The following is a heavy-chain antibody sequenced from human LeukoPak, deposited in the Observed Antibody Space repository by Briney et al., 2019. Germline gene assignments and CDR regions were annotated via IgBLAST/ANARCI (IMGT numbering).Heavy chain of an antibody. V-gene: IGHV3-30*18. J-gene: IGHJ3*02. Sequence: GGSLRLSCAASEFTFSSYGMHWVRQAPGKGLEWVAVISYDGSNKYYADSVKGRFTISRDNSKNTLYLQMNSLRAEDTAVYYCAKSIAVAGTTGWGAFDIWGQGTMVTVSS. CDR2: ISYDGSNK. D-gene: IGHD6-19*01. CDR1: EFTFSSYG. CDR3: AKSIAVAGTTGWGAFDI.